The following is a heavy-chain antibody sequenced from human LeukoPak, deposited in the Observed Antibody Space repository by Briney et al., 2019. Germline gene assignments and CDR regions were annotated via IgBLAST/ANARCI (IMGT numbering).Heavy chain of an antibody. CDR2: VYTTGST. D-gene: IGHD6-13*01. CDR3: ARQLAAAGTAGFDY. V-gene: IGHV4-4*07. J-gene: IGHJ4*02. Sequence: SETLSLTSTVPGGSISSSYWSCIPQPPRKSLWWIGRVYTTGSTNYNPSLKSRVTMSVDTSKNQFSLKLSSVTAADAAVYYCARQLAAAGTAGFDYWGQGTLVTVSS. CDR1: GGSISSSY.